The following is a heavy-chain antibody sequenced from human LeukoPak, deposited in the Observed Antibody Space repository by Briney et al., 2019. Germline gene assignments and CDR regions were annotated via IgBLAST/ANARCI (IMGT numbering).Heavy chain of an antibody. CDR3: AKVPSATLGFDY. CDR1: GFTFSSYA. CDR2: ISYDGSNK. V-gene: IGHV3-30-3*01. D-gene: IGHD5-24*01. J-gene: IGHJ4*02. Sequence: GGSLRLSCAASGFTFSSYAMHWVRQAPGKGLEWVAVISYDGSNKYYADSVKGRFTISRDNSKNTLYLQMNSLRAEDTAVYYCAKVPSATLGFDYWGQGTLVTVSS.